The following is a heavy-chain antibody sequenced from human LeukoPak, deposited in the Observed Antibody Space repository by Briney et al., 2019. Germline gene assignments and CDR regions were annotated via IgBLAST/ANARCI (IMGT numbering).Heavy chain of an antibody. Sequence: ASDTLSLTCAVYGGSFRGYYWSWIRQPPGKGLEWIGEINHSGSTNYNPSLKSPVTISVDTSKNQFSLKLSSVTAADTAVYYCARGWLSVSLDAFDIWGQGTMVTVSS. CDR2: INHSGST. CDR3: ARGWLSVSLDAFDI. D-gene: IGHD3-9*01. V-gene: IGHV4-34*01. CDR1: GGSFRGYY. J-gene: IGHJ3*02.